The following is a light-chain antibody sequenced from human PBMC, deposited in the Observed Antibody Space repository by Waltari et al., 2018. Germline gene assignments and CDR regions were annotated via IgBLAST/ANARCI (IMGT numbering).Light chain of an antibody. J-gene: IGKJ4*01. V-gene: IGKV4-1*01. CDR1: QSVLSTSNNKNY. CDR3: QQYYGSPLT. CDR2: CAS. Sequence: DIVMTQSPDSLAVSLGERATVNCKSSQSVLSTSNNKNYLAWYQQKAGQSPKLLIYCASTREAGVPDRFSGSGSGTDFTLTISSLQAEDVAVYYCQQYYGSPLTFGGGTKVEIK.